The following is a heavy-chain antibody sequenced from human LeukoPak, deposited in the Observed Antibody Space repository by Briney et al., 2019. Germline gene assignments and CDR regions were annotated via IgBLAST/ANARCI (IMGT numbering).Heavy chain of an antibody. CDR2: INGDGSTT. Sequence: GGSLRLSCAASGFSFSSCWMHWVRQAPGKELVWASRINGDGSTTNYADSVRGRFTISRDNAKNTLYLQMNSLRADDSAVYFCASLVGGYYSPVEASDVWGQGTMVTVSS. D-gene: IGHD3-3*01. J-gene: IGHJ3*01. CDR1: GFSFSSCW. V-gene: IGHV3-74*01. CDR3: ASLVGGYYSPVEASDV.